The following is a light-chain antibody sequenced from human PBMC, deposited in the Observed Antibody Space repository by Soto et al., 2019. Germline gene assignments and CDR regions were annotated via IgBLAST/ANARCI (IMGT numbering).Light chain of an antibody. CDR1: QSVSSSY. J-gene: IGKJ1*01. V-gene: IGKV3-20*01. Sequence: EIVLTQSPGTLSLSPGERATLSCRASQSVSSSYLAWYQQTPGQSPRLLIYGASSRATGIPDRFSGSGSGTDLTLTISRLEPEDFAVYYCQQPWTFGQGTKVDIK. CDR3: QQPWT. CDR2: GAS.